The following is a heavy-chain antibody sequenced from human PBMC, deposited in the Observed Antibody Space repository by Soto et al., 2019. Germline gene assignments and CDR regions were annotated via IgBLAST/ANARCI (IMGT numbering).Heavy chain of an antibody. CDR1: GLTFGSRA. CDR2: ITDTGGDA. Sequence: GALRLSCVASGLTFGSRAMTWVRQAPGEGLQWVSTITDTGGDAKYADSVRGRFVISRDNSKKTLYLQMTSLTAEDSAMYYCARGSTDSYPGSRIFDFWGRGTLVTVSS. D-gene: IGHD3-10*01. CDR3: ARGSTDSYPGSRIFDF. V-gene: IGHV3-23*01. J-gene: IGHJ4*02.